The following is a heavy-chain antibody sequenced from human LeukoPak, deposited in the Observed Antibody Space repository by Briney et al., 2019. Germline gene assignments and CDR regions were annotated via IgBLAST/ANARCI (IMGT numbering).Heavy chain of an antibody. J-gene: IGHJ5*02. D-gene: IGHD1-7*01. Sequence: GGSLRLSCAASGFTFSSYGMHWVRQAPGKGLEWVAVIQYDGSNKYYADSVKGRFTISRDNSKNTLYLQMNSLRSEDTAVYYCAKTPRNWNYPNWFDPWGQGTLVTVSS. CDR2: IQYDGSNK. V-gene: IGHV3-30*18. CDR3: AKTPRNWNYPNWFDP. CDR1: GFTFSSYG.